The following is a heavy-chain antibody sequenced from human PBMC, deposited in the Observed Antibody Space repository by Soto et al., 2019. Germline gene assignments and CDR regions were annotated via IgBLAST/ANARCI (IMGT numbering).Heavy chain of an antibody. D-gene: IGHD3-10*01. Sequence: QMQLVQSGPEVKKPGTSVKVSCKASGFTFTSSAVQWVRQARGQRLEWIGWIVVGSGNTNYAQKFQERVTITSDMSTSTAYMELSSLRSEDTAVYYCAAFPNYYGSGSPLDYWGQGTLVTVSS. CDR3: AAFPNYYGSGSPLDY. V-gene: IGHV1-58*01. CDR1: GFTFTSSA. CDR2: IVVGSGNT. J-gene: IGHJ4*02.